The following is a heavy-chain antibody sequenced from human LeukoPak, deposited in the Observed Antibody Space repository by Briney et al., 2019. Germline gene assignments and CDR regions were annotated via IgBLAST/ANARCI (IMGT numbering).Heavy chain of an antibody. CDR3: ATGSMNPYYYYYMAV. Sequence: GRSLRLSCAASGFTFSNYGLNWVRQSPGKGLEWISYISGGGSDIYYADSVKGRFTISRDNAQKSLYLQMNSLRAEDTAVYYCATGSMNPYYYYYMAVWGKGTTVTISS. CDR2: ISGGGSDI. J-gene: IGHJ6*03. V-gene: IGHV3-48*03. D-gene: IGHD1-26*01. CDR1: GFTFSNYG.